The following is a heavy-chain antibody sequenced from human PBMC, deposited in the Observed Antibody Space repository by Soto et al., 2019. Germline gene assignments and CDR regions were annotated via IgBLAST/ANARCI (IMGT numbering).Heavy chain of an antibody. V-gene: IGHV3-23*01. J-gene: IGHJ5*02. D-gene: IGHD2-21*01. CDR2: ISGSGHST. Sequence: GSLRLSCAASGLTFDNYAMNWVRQAPGKGLEWVSAISGSGHSTYYADSVKGRFTISRDNSKNTLYFQVNSLRAEDTAVYFCAKSPSVVLVPSSLGGNNWFDPWGQGTLVTVSS. CDR1: GLTFDNYA. CDR3: AKSPSVVLVPSSLGGNNWFDP.